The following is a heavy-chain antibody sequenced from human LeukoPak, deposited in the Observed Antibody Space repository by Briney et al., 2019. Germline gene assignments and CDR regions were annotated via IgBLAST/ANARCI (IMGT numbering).Heavy chain of an antibody. CDR1: GFPLSSYA. CDR2: ISYDGSNK. CDR3: ANLKLWESSVAGDY. J-gene: IGHJ4*02. D-gene: IGHD6-19*01. V-gene: IGHV3-30*18. Sequence: GGSLRLSCAVSGFPLSSYAMSWVRQAPGKGLEWVAVISYDGSNKYYADSVKGRFTISRDNSKNTLYLQMNSLRAEDTAVYYCANLKLWESSVAGDYWGQGTLVTVSS.